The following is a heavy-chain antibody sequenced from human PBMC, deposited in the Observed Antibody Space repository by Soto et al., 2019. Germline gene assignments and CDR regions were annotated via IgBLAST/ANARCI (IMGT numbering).Heavy chain of an antibody. V-gene: IGHV3-23*01. D-gene: IGHD3-10*01. CDR3: AKSPFEYYYGSGTPSIYYYMDV. J-gene: IGHJ6*03. Sequence: GGSLRLSCAASGFTFSSYAMSWVRQAPGKGLEWVSAISGSGGSTYYADSVKGRFTISRDNSKNTLYLQMNSLRAEDTAVYYCAKSPFEYYYGSGTPSIYYYMDVWGKGTTVTVSS. CDR2: ISGSGGST. CDR1: GFTFSSYA.